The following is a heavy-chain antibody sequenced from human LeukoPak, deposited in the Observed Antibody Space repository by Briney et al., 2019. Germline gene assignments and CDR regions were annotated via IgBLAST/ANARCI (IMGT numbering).Heavy chain of an antibody. V-gene: IGHV3-21*01. CDR3: ARNPQRDAVTWRVNEYYFDY. CDR1: GFTFSSYA. J-gene: IGHJ4*02. Sequence: GGSLTLSCAASGFTFSSYAMTWVRQAPGKGLEWVSSISSSSSSYIYYADSVKGRFTISRDNAKNSLYLQMNSLRAEDTAVYYCARNPQRDAVTWRVNEYYFDYWGQGTLVTVSS. CDR2: ISSSSSSYI. D-gene: IGHD4-23*01.